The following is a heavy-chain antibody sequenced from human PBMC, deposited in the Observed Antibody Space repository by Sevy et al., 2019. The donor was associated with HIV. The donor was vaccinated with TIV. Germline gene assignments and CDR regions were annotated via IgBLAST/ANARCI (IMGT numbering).Heavy chain of an antibody. CDR3: ARDSGYSINWYPAY. Sequence: GGSLRLTCAASGFTFSSHGMQWVRQAPGKGLEWVAVMSYDGSYKSYGDSVKGRFTISRDDSKNTLYLQMNSLRPEDTAMYYCARDSGYSINWYPAYWGQGTLVTVSS. J-gene: IGHJ4*02. V-gene: IGHV3-30*03. CDR2: MSYDGSYK. CDR1: GFTFSSHG. D-gene: IGHD6-13*01.